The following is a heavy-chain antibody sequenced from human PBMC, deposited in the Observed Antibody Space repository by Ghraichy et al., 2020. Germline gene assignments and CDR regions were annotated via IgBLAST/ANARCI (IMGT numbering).Heavy chain of an antibody. CDR1: GFSLSTSGVG. J-gene: IGHJ4*02. CDR3: AHRAAAGTRALNYFDY. V-gene: IGHV2-5*01. Sequence: SGPTLVKPTQTLTLTCTFSGFSLSTSGVGVGWIRQPPGKALEWLALIYWNDDKRYSPSLKSRLTITKDTSKNQVVLTMTNMDPVDTATYYCAHRAAAGTRALNYFDYWGQGTLVTVSS. D-gene: IGHD6-13*01. CDR2: IYWNDDK.